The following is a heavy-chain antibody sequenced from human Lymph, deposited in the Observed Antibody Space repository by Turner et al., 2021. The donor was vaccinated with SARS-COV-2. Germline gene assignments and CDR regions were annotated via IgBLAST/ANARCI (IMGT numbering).Heavy chain of an antibody. CDR1: GFTFSSYA. J-gene: IGHJ3*02. V-gene: IGHV3-23*01. CDR3: AKGVRGVIIPEAFDI. Sequence: EVPLLESGGGLVQPGGSLRLSCAASGFTFSSYAMSWVRQAPGKGLEWVSTISGSGVTTYYADSVKGRFTISRDNSKNTLYLQMNSLRAEDTAVYYCAKGVRGVIIPEAFDIWGQGTMVTISS. D-gene: IGHD3-10*01. CDR2: ISGSGVTT.